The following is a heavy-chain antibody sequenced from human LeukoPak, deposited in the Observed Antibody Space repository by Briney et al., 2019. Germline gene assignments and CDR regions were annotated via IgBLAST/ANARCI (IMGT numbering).Heavy chain of an antibody. CDR3: ARGEVITMVRGVTNWFDP. Sequence: QPGGSLRLSCAASGFTFSSYSMNWVRQAPGKGLEWVSSISSSSYIYYADSVKGRFTISRDNAKNSLYLQMNSLRAEDTAVYYCARGEVITMVRGVTNWFDPWGQGTLVTVSS. D-gene: IGHD3-10*01. CDR1: GFTFSSYS. V-gene: IGHV3-21*01. J-gene: IGHJ5*02. CDR2: ISSSSYI.